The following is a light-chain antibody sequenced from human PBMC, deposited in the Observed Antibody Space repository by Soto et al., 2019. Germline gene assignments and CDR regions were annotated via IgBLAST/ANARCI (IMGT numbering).Light chain of an antibody. J-gene: IGKJ5*01. CDR2: FAS. CDR1: QGISTL. V-gene: IGKV1D-16*01. Sequence: DIQMTQSPSTLPASVGGRVTITSRASQGISTLLAWYKQKPGKAPKSMIYFASSLQSGVPSRFTGSGSGIDFTLTISSLKPEDFETYYCQQFHSYPITFGQGTRLEIK. CDR3: QQFHSYPIT.